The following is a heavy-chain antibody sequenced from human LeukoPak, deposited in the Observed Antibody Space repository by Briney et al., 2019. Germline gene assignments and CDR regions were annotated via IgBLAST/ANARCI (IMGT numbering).Heavy chain of an antibody. CDR2: ISWNSGSI. D-gene: IGHD6-6*01. Sequence: PGGSLRLSCAASGFIFDNYAMHWVRQAPGKGLEWVSHISWNSGSIGYADSVKGRFTISRDNAKNSLYLQINSLRAEDTAVYYCARGTGSGSSGAIDYWGQGTLVTVSS. J-gene: IGHJ4*02. CDR1: GFIFDNYA. V-gene: IGHV3-9*01. CDR3: ARGTGSGSSGAIDY.